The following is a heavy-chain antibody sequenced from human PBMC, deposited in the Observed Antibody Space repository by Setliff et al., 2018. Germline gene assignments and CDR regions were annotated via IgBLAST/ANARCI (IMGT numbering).Heavy chain of an antibody. CDR1: GFTFSNSA. CDR2: TWYDGTTK. D-gene: IGHD6-19*01. Sequence: GGSLRLSCAASGFTFSNSAMSWVRQAPGKGLEWVAGTWYDGTTKYYADSVKGRFTISRDNSRNTLYLQMDSLRADDTAVYFCAKDVGLGSGWSYFDYWGQGALVTVSS. V-gene: IGHV3-33*06. CDR3: AKDVGLGSGWSYFDY. J-gene: IGHJ4*02.